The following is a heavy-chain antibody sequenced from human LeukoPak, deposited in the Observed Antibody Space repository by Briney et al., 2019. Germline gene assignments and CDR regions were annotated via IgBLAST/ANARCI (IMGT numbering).Heavy chain of an antibody. V-gene: IGHV3-48*03. Sequence: PGGSLRLSCAASGFTFTNFEMNWVRQAPGKGLERVSYISYSGSTTSYADSVKGRFTISRDNAKNSLYLQMNSLRAEDTAVYYCARAGPPAFDPWGQGTVVTVSS. CDR3: ARAGPPAFDP. J-gene: IGHJ5*02. CDR2: ISYSGSTT. CDR1: GFTFTNFE.